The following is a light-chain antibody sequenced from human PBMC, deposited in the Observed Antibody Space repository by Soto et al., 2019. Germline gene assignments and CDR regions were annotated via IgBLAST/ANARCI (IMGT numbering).Light chain of an antibody. CDR1: QRINSAY. J-gene: IGKJ2*01. Sequence: PGERATLSCRTSQRINSAYLAWYQHKPGQAPRLLIHGASNRATGVPDRFRGSGSGTDFTLTISRVEPEDFAVFYCQLYHNSPRYTFGQGTKLEIK. V-gene: IGKV3-20*01. CDR2: GAS. CDR3: QLYHNSPRYT.